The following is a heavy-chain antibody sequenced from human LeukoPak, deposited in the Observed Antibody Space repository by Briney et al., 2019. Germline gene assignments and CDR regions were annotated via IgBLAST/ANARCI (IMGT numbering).Heavy chain of an antibody. CDR1: GYTFTSYY. CDR3: ARFNWNYVNFDP. D-gene: IGHD1-7*01. V-gene: IGHV1-46*01. Sequence: ASVKVSCKASGYTFTSYYMHWVRQAPRQGLEWMGIINPSGGSTSYAQKFRGRVTMTRDTSTSTVYMELSSLRSEDTAVYYCARFNWNYVNFDPWGQGTLVTVSS. CDR2: INPSGGST. J-gene: IGHJ5*02.